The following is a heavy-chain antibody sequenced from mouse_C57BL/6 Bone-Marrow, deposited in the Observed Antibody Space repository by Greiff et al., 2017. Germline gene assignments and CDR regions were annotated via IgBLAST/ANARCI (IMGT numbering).Heavy chain of an antibody. Sequence: VQLQQPGAELVKPGASVKMSCKASGYTFTSYWMTWVKQRPGQGLEWIGDIYPGSGSTNYNEKFKSKATLTVDTSSSTAYMQLSSLTSEDSAVYYCARSGHDYPSFAYWGQGTLVTVSA. CDR2: IYPGSGST. D-gene: IGHD2-4*01. CDR1: GYTFTSYW. J-gene: IGHJ3*01. CDR3: ARSGHDYPSFAY. V-gene: IGHV1-55*01.